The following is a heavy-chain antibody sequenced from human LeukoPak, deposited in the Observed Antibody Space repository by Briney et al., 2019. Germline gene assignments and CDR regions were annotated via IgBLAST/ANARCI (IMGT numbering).Heavy chain of an antibody. CDR1: GYTFTSYG. CDR3: ARGLWYSYGYIMAFDI. D-gene: IGHD5-18*01. V-gene: IGHV1-18*01. CDR2: ISAYNGNT. J-gene: IGHJ3*02. Sequence: EASVKVSCKASGYTFTSYGISWVRQAPGQGLEWMGWISAYNGNTNYAQKLQGRVTMTTDTSTSTAYMELRSLRSDDTAVYYCARGLWYSYGYIMAFDIWGQGTMVTVSS.